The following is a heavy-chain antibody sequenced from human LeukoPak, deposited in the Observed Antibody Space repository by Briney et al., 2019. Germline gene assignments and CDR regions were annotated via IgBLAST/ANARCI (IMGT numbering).Heavy chain of an antibody. CDR3: ARDSVTMIQLDY. Sequence: GGSLRLSCAASGFIFSGYEMNWVRQAPGKGLEGVSYISSGGNIIYYADSVKGRFTISRDNAKNSLFLQMNSLRAEDTAVYYCARDSVTMIQLDYWGQGTLVTVSS. V-gene: IGHV3-48*03. CDR1: GFIFSGYE. CDR2: ISSGGNII. J-gene: IGHJ4*02. D-gene: IGHD3-22*01.